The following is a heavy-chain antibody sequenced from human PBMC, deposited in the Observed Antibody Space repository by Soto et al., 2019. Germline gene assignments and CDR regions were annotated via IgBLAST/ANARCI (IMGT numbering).Heavy chain of an antibody. CDR2: IIPIFGTA. V-gene: IGHV1-69*06. Sequence: SVKVSCKASGGTFSSYAISWVRQAPGQGLEWMGGIIPIFGTANYAQKFQGRVTITAGKSTSTAYMELSSLRSEDTAVYYCASGPFYDFWSGGGYYYYGMDVWGQGTTVTVSS. CDR1: GGTFSSYA. J-gene: IGHJ6*02. D-gene: IGHD3-3*01. CDR3: ASGPFYDFWSGGGYYYYGMDV.